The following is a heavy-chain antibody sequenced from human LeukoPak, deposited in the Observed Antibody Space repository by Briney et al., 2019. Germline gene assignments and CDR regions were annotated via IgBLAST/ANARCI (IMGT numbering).Heavy chain of an antibody. D-gene: IGHD3-22*01. CDR3: ARKTDSGGQGDY. J-gene: IGHJ4*02. CDR2: IYSGGDT. V-gene: IGHV3-66*01. Sequence: GGSLRLSCAASAFTVSNTYMSWVRQAPGKGLEWVSVIYSGGDTYYADSVKGRFTISRDNSKNTLYLQMNSLRAEDTAVYYCARKTDSGGQGDYWGPGTLVTVSS. CDR1: AFTVSNTY.